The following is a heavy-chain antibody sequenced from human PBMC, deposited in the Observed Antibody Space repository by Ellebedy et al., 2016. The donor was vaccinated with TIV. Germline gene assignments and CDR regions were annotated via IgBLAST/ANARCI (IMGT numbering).Heavy chain of an antibody. CDR3: AVLRYFDWLLSDPDY. J-gene: IGHJ4*02. Sequence: PGGSLRLSCAASGFTFSSYWMHWVRQAPGKGLVWVSRINSDGSSTSYADSVKGRFTISRDNAKNTLYLQMNSLRAEDTAVYYCAVLRYFDWLLSDPDYWGQGTLVTVSS. CDR1: GFTFSSYW. V-gene: IGHV3-74*01. D-gene: IGHD3-9*01. CDR2: INSDGSST.